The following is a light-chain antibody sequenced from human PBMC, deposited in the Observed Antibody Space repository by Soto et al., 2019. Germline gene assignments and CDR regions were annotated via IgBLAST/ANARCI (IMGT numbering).Light chain of an antibody. Sequence: EIVLTQSPGTLSLSPGERATLSCRASQSVSNNFLAWYQQKPGQSPRLLIYVTSSRATGVPDRFSGSGSGTDFTLTISRLEPEDFAVYYCQQYCSSLTFGGGTKVAIK. CDR2: VTS. J-gene: IGKJ4*01. CDR3: QQYCSSLT. CDR1: QSVSNNF. V-gene: IGKV3-20*01.